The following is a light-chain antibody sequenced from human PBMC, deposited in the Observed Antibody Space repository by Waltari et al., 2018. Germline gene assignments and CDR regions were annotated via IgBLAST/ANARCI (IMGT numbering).Light chain of an antibody. CDR1: SSAVGSYDL. CDR3: CSYAGNCTVV. Sequence: QSALTQPASASGSPGQSITISCTGPSSAVGSYDLVSCYQQHPGKAPKLMIYEVNKRPSGVSHRFSGSRSGNTASLTISGLQAEDEADYHCCSYAGNCTVVFGGGTKLTVL. CDR2: EVN. J-gene: IGLJ2*01. V-gene: IGLV2-23*02.